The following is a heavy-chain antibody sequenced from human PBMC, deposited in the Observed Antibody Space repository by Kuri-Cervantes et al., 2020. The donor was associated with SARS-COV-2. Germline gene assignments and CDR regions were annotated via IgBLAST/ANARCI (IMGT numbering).Heavy chain of an antibody. V-gene: IGHV3-23*01. Sequence: GESLKISCAASGFTFSSYAMSWVRQAPGKGLEWVSAISGSGGSTYYADSVKGRFTISRDNSKKTLSLQMNSLRADDTSVYYCAKDEVDQGGFDIWGQGTVVTVSS. D-gene: IGHD2-15*01. CDR1: GFTFSSYA. CDR3: AKDEVDQGGFDI. J-gene: IGHJ3*02. CDR2: ISGSGGST.